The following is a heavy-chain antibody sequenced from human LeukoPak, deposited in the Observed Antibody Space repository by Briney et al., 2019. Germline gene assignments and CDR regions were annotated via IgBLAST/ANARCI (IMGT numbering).Heavy chain of an antibody. V-gene: IGHV3-43*01. Sequence: GSLRLSCAASGFTFNGYTMHWVRQAPGKGLEWVSLISWNGVSTYHADSVKGRVTISRDNSKNSLYLQMNSLRTEDTALYYCGRDLHGGIDYWGQGTRVTVSS. CDR3: GRDLHGGIDY. CDR1: GFTFNGYT. J-gene: IGHJ4*02. CDR2: ISWNGVST.